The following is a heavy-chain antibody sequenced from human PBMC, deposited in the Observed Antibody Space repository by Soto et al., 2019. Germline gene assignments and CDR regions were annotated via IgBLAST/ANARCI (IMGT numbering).Heavy chain of an antibody. D-gene: IGHD5-18*01. CDR1: GGSSRSYY. CDR2: IYYSGST. CDR3: ARWNQYSYGDYYYYGMDV. V-gene: IGHV4-59*08. Sequence: SEPLSITGTVGGGSSRSYYCSWIRKPPGKGLEWIGYIYYSGSTNYNPSLKSRVTISVDTSKNQFSLKLSSVTAADTAVYYCARWNQYSYGDYYYYGMDVWGQGTTVTVS. J-gene: IGHJ6*02.